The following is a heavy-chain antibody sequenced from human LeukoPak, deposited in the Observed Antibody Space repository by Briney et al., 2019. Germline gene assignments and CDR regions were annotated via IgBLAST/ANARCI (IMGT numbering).Heavy chain of an antibody. CDR2: ISSSSSYI. D-gene: IGHD6-13*01. Sequence: GGSLRLSCAASGFTFSSYSMNWVRQAPGKGLEWVSSISSSSSYIYYADSVKGRFTISRDNAKNSLYLRMNSLRAEDTAVYYCARGKGSSWYYYYMDVWGKGTTVTVSS. V-gene: IGHV3-21*01. CDR1: GFTFSSYS. J-gene: IGHJ6*03. CDR3: ARGKGSSWYYYYMDV.